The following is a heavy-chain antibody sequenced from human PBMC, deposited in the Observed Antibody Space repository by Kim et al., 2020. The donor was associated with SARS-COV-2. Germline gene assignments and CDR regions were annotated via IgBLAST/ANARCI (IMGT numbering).Heavy chain of an antibody. CDR3: TSDTVFYGLDV. D-gene: IGHD3-3*01. CDR2: IRSGGTGI. V-gene: IGHV3-74*01. Sequence: GGSLRLSCAASGFTVTDYWMHWVRQAPGKGLVWVSRIRSGGTGISYADSVKGRFTISRDNVNNTLYLQMNNLRAEDTAVYYCTSDTVFYGLDVWGQGTPVTVSS. CDR1: GFTVTDYW. J-gene: IGHJ6*02.